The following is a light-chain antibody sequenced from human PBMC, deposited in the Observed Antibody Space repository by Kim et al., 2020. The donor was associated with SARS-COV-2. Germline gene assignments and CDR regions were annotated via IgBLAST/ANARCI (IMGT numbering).Light chain of an antibody. J-gene: IGLJ3*02. V-gene: IGLV3-1*01. CDR2: QDS. CDR3: QAWDSSTNWV. CDR1: KLGDKY. Sequence: VSPGRPASITCSGDKLGDKYACWYQQKPGQSPVLVIYQDSKRPSGIPERFSGSNSGNTATLTISGTQAMDEADYYCQAWDSSTNWVFGGGTQLTVL.